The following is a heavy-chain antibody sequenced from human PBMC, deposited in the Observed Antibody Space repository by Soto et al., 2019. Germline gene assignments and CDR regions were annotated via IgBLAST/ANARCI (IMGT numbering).Heavy chain of an antibody. D-gene: IGHD5-18*01. CDR1: GFTFSRYS. CDR3: ATHGYSYGNSPDY. J-gene: IGHJ4*02. CDR2: ISSSSSTI. Sequence: GGSLRLSCAASGFTFSRYSMNWVRQAPGKGLEWVSYISSSSSTIYYADSLKGRFTISRDNAKNSLYLQMNSLRDEDTAVYYCATHGYSYGNSPDYWGQGTLVTVSS. V-gene: IGHV3-48*02.